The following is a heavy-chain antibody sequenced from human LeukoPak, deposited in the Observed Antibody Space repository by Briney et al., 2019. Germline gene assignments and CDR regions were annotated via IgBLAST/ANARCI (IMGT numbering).Heavy chain of an antibody. D-gene: IGHD6-13*01. CDR1: GGSISSYY. CDR2: IYYSGST. CDR3: ASDGITAPFDL. Sequence: SETLSLTCTVSGGSISSYYWSWIRQPPGKGLEWIGYIYYSGSTNYNPSLKSRVTISVDTYKNQFSLKLSSVTAADTAVYYCASDGITAPFDLWGRGTLVTVSS. J-gene: IGHJ2*01. V-gene: IGHV4-59*01.